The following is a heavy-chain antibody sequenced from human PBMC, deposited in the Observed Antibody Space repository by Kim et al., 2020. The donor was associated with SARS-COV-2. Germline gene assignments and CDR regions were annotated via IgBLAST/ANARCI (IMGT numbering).Heavy chain of an antibody. CDR3: ARGLTQGIAAAGLDY. V-gene: IGHV1-2*02. J-gene: IGHJ4*02. Sequence: KFQGRVTMTRDTSISTAYMELSRLRSDDTAVYYCARGLTQGIAAAGLDYWGQGTLVTVSS. D-gene: IGHD6-13*01.